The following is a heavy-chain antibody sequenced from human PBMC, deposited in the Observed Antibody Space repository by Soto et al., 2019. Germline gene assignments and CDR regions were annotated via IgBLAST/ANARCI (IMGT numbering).Heavy chain of an antibody. CDR3: AKDRNYYDSSGLSFDY. V-gene: IGHV3-21*01. Sequence: GGSLRLSCAASGFTFSSYSMNWVRQAPGKGLEWVSIITITGFIDYADSVKGRFTISRDNSKNTLYLQMDSLRAEDTAVYYCAKDRNYYDSSGLSFDYWGQGTLVTVSS. J-gene: IGHJ4*02. CDR1: GFTFSSYS. D-gene: IGHD3-22*01. CDR2: IITITGFI.